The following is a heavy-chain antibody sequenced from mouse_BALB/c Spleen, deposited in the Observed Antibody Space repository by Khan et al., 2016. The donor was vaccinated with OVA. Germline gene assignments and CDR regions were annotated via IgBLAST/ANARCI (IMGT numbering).Heavy chain of an antibody. J-gene: IGHJ3*01. Sequence: VQLQQSGPDLMKPGASLKISCKASGYSFTSYYIHWVVQSHGKSLEWIGYIDPFSGGTNYNQKFKGKATLTVDKSSSTVYLQLSTLTSVDSAVYYCTGNGYVGGFTYWGQGTMVTVSA. V-gene: IGHV1-31*01. CDR1: GYSFTSYY. D-gene: IGHD2-2*01. CDR3: TGNGYVGGFTY. CDR2: IDPFSGGT.